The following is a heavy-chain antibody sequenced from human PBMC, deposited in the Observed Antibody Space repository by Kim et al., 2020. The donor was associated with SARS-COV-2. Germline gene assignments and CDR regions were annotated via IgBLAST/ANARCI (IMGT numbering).Heavy chain of an antibody. V-gene: IGHV3-21*01. D-gene: IGHD5-18*01. CDR2: ISGTSTYT. CDR1: GFTFSSYN. J-gene: IGHJ4*02. CDR3: ARERGYNYGYAHC. Sequence: GGSLRLSCAASGFTFSSYNMNWVRQAPGKGLEWVASISGTSTYTYYADSLKGRFTISRDNAKNSLYLQMNSLRAEDTAIYYCARERGYNYGYAHCWGQGTLITVSS.